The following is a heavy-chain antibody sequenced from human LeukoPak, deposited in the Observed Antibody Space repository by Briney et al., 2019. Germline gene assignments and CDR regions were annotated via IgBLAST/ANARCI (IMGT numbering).Heavy chain of an antibody. CDR3: ARGGGSDV. J-gene: IGHJ6*02. CDR1: GITFSSYW. V-gene: IGHV3-7*03. CDR2: INQNGNVN. D-gene: IGHD2-15*01. Sequence: GGSLSLSCAASGITFSSYWMNWARQAPGKGLEWVASINQNGNVNYYVDSVKGRFTISRDNAKNSLYLQMSNLRAEDTAVYFCARGGGSDVWGQGATVTVSS.